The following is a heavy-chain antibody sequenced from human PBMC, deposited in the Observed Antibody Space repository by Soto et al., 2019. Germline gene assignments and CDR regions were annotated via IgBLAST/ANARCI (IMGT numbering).Heavy chain of an antibody. CDR3: AREVTTFDY. CDR2: ISAYNGNT. CDR1: GYTFTSYG. D-gene: IGHD3-3*01. V-gene: IGHV1-18*01. Sequence: QVQLVQSGAEVKKPGASVKVSCKASGYTFTSYGISWVRQAPGQGLEWMVWISAYNGNTKYAQKLQGRVTMTTDTSPSTAYMELRSVRSDDTAVYFCAREVTTFDYWGQGTLVTVSS. J-gene: IGHJ4*02.